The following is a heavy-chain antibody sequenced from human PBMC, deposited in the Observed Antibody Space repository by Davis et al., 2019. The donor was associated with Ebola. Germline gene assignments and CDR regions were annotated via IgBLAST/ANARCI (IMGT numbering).Heavy chain of an antibody. CDR1: GDSVSSNSAA. CDR2: TYYRSKWYN. Sequence: SQTLSLTCAISGDSVSSNSAAWNWIRQSPSRGLEWLGRTYYRSKWYNDYAVSVKSRITINPDTPKNQISLQLNSVPPEDTAVYYCARVGGYYYGMDVWGQGTTVTVSS. V-gene: IGHV6-1*01. D-gene: IGHD1-26*01. J-gene: IGHJ6*02. CDR3: ARVGGYYYGMDV.